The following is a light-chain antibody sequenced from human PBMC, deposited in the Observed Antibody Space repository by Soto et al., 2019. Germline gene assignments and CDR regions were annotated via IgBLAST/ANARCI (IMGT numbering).Light chain of an antibody. J-gene: IGKJ1*01. V-gene: IGKV3-20*01. Sequence: ETVLTQSPGTLSLSPGERATLSCRASPSVGSSYLAWYQQKPGQAPRLLIYGASSRATGIPDRFSGSGSGADFTLSISRLEPEDFAVYYCQEYGSSPRTFGQGTKVEIK. CDR2: GAS. CDR3: QEYGSSPRT. CDR1: PSVGSSY.